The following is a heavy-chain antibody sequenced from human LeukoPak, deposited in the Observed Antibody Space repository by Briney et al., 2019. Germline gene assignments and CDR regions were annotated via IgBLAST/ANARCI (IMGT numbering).Heavy chain of an antibody. CDR3: AAAAMQNDY. V-gene: IGHV4-34*01. CDR1: GGSFSGYY. Sequence: SETLSLTCAVYGGSFSGYYWSWIRQPPGKGLEWIGSIYYSGSTHYNPSLKSRVTISVDTSKNQFSLKLSSVTAADTAVYYCAAAAMQNDYWGQGTLVTVSS. CDR2: IYYSGST. D-gene: IGHD2-2*01. J-gene: IGHJ4*02.